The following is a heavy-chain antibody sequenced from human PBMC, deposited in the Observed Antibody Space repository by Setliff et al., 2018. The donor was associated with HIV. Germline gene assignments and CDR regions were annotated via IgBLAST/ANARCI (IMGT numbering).Heavy chain of an antibody. CDR1: GGSISSYY. CDR3: AAWGPRYSYAPYFFDS. Sequence: PSETLSLTCTVSGGSISSYYWSWIRQPPGKGLEWIGEINDSGSTNYSPSLKGRVTISVDASRNQFSLRLSSVTAADTAVYYCAAWGPRYSYAPYFFDSWGQGTLVTVSS. CDR2: INDSGST. J-gene: IGHJ4*02. D-gene: IGHD5-18*01. V-gene: IGHV4-34*01.